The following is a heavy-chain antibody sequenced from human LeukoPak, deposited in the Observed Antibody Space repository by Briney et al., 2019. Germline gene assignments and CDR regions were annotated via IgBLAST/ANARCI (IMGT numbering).Heavy chain of an antibody. CDR2: IVVGSGNT. CDR1: GFTXTTSA. D-gene: IGHD3-22*01. V-gene: IGHV1-58*01. CDR3: AAASNYYDRSNYYSYAMDV. Sequence: GTSVKVSCKASGFTXTTSAVQWVRQARGQRLESIGWIVVGSGNTNYAQKFQERVTITRDMSTSTVYMDLSSQRSEDTAVYYCAAASNYYDRSNYYSYAMDVWGQGTTVTVSS. J-gene: IGHJ6*02.